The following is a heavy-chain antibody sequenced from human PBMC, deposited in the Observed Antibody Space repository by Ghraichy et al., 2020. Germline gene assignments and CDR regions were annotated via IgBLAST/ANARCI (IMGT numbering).Heavy chain of an antibody. J-gene: IGHJ4*02. Sequence: GGSLRLSCAASGFTFSSYAMSWVRQAPGKGLEWVSAISGSGGSTYYADSVKGRFTISRDNSKNTLYLQMNSLRAEDTAVYYCAKGRLDYDILTGYYNVIGGVDYWGQGTLVTVSS. CDR2: ISGSGGST. CDR1: GFTFSSYA. CDR3: AKGRLDYDILTGYYNVIGGVDY. D-gene: IGHD3-9*01. V-gene: IGHV3-23*01.